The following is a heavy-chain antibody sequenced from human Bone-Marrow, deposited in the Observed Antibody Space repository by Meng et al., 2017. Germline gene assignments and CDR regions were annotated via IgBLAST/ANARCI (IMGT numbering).Heavy chain of an antibody. J-gene: IGHJ4*02. CDR3: ACDWKEIAVPRPPTDDY. V-gene: IGHV1-18*01. CDR2: ISAYNGNT. CDR1: GNTFISYA. D-gene: IGHD6-19*01. Sequence: ASVNVSCKASGNTFISYAMNWVRQAPGQGLEWMGWISAYNGNTNYAQKLQGRVTMTTDTSTSTAYMELRSLRSDDTAVYYFACDWKEIAVPRPPTDDYWGQGTLVTVSS.